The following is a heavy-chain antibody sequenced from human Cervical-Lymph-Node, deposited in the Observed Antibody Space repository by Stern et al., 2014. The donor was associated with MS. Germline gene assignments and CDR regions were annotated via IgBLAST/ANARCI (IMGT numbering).Heavy chain of an antibody. J-gene: IGHJ4*02. V-gene: IGHV1-69*01. D-gene: IGHD6-19*01. CDR1: GGTFSSYA. Sequence: VQLVESGAEVKKPGSSVKVSCKASGGTFSSYAISWVRQAPGQGLEWMGGIIPIFGTANYAQKVQGRVTITADESTSTAYMELSSLRSEDTAVYYCARDPNNDLMVAGTGYWGQGTLVTVSS. CDR2: IIPIFGTA. CDR3: ARDPNNDLMVAGTGY.